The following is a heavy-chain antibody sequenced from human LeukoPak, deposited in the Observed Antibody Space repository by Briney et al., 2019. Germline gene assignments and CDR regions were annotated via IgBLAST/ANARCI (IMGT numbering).Heavy chain of an antibody. Sequence: PSETLSLTRTVAGGSISSSSYSWGWLLQPPGKGLEWSGRIYYSGSTYYNPSLKSRVTISVDPSKDQFSLKLSSVTAADTAVYYCARIPSGYSGYEQFDYWGQGTLVTVSA. D-gene: IGHD5-12*01. CDR3: ARIPSGYSGYEQFDY. CDR2: IYYSGST. J-gene: IGHJ4*02. CDR1: GGSISSSSYS. V-gene: IGHV4-39*07.